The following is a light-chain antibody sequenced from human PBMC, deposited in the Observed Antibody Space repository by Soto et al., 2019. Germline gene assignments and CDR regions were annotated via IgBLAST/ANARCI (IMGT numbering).Light chain of an antibody. CDR3: QQYNDLPWT. CDR1: QSVSSY. V-gene: IGKV3-11*01. Sequence: EIVLTQSPATLSLSPGERATLSCRASQSVSSYLGWYQQKPGQAPRLLIYAASVRANDITARFSGSGSGTEFTLTISSLQPEDFAMYYCQQYNDLPWTFGQGTKVDIK. J-gene: IGKJ1*01. CDR2: AAS.